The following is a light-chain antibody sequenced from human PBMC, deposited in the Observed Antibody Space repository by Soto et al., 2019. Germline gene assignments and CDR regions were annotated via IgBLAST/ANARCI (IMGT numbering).Light chain of an antibody. V-gene: IGKV3-20*01. CDR1: QSVSSSY. CDR2: GAS. Sequence: EIVLTQSPGTLSLSPGERVTLSCRASQSVSSSYLAWYQQKAGQAPRLLIHGASSRATGIPDRFSGSGSGTDFTLTISRLEPEDFAVYYCQQFGGSPPTFGQGTKLQSK. J-gene: IGKJ2*01. CDR3: QQFGGSPPT.